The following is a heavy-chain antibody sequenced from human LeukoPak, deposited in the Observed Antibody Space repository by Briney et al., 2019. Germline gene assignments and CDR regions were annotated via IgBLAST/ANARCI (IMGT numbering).Heavy chain of an antibody. Sequence: SETLSLTCPVSGGSISSGVYYWSWIRQYPGKGLEWIGYIYYSGSTYYNPSLKSRVTISVDTSKNQFSLKLSSVTAADTAVYYCAGGVRWLQLSYFDYWGQGTLVTVSS. D-gene: IGHD5-24*01. CDR2: IYYSGST. V-gene: IGHV4-31*03. J-gene: IGHJ4*02. CDR1: GGSISSGVYY. CDR3: AGGVRWLQLSYFDY.